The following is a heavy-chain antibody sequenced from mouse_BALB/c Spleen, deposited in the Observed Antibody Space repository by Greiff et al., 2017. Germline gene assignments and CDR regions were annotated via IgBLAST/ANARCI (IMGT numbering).Heavy chain of an antibody. CDR1: GYAFSSYW. CDR2: IYPGDGDT. CDR3: ARYYYGRSYNYFDY. D-gene: IGHD1-1*01. Sequence: VQLKQSGAVLVRPGSSVKISCKASGYAFSSYWMNWVKQRPGQGLEWIGQIYPGDGDTNYNGKFKGKATLTADKSSSTAYMQLSSLTSEDSAVYFCARYYYGRSYNYFDYWGQGTTLTVSS. J-gene: IGHJ2*01. V-gene: IGHV1-80*01.